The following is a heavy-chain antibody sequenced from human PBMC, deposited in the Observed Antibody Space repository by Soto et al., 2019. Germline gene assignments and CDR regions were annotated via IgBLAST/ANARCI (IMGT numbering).Heavy chain of an antibody. CDR3: ARRGGLGGTYLYY. Sequence: EVQLLESGGGLLQPGGSLRLSCAAFGFTFSTYAMSWVRQAPGKGLEWVSSISNSGGSTYYADCVKGRFTISRDNSKDTLYLQMNSLRDEDTAVYYCARRGGLGGTYLYYWGQGTLVTVSS. CDR2: ISNSGGST. J-gene: IGHJ4*02. D-gene: IGHD3-16*01. CDR1: GFTFSTYA. V-gene: IGHV3-23*01.